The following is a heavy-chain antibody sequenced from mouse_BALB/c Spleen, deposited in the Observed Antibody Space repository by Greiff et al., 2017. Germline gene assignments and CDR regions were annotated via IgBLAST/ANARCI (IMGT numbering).Heavy chain of an antibody. CDR2: ISSGGST. J-gene: IGHJ3*01. D-gene: IGHD2-4*01. Sequence: DVMLVESGGGLVKPGGSLKLSCAASGFTFSSYAMSWVRQTPEKRLEWVASISSGGSTYYPDSVKGRFTISRDNARNILYLQMSSLRSEDTAMYYCAREDDYDPSFAYWGQGTLVTVSA. CDR3: AREDDYDPSFAY. CDR1: GFTFSSYA. V-gene: IGHV5-6-5*01.